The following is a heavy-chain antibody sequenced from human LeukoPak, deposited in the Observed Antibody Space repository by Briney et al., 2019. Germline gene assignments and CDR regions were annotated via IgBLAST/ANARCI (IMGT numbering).Heavy chain of an antibody. CDR1: GFTFDDYT. D-gene: IGHD5-12*01. V-gene: IGHV3-43*01. J-gene: IGHJ4*02. CDR3: AKPHLPVVATPYFDS. Sequence: PGGSLRLSCAASGFTFDDYTMHWVRQAPGKGLEWVSLISWDGGSTYYADSVKGRFTISRDNSKNSLYLQMNSLRPEDTALYYCAKPHLPVVATPYFDSWGQGTLVTVSS. CDR2: ISWDGGST.